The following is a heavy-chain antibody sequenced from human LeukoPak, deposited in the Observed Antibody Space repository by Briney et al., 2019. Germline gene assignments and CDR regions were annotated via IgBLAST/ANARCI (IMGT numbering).Heavy chain of an antibody. V-gene: IGHV4-59*01. D-gene: IGHD3-22*01. J-gene: IGHJ4*02. CDR2: IYYSGST. CDR3: ARYSSGYYYWFDY. Sequence: KPSETLSLTCTVSGGSISSYYWSWIRQPPGKGLEWIGYIYYSGSTNYNPSLKSRVTISVDTSKNQFSLKLSSVTAADTAVYYCARYSSGYYYWFDYWGQGTLVTVSS. CDR1: GGSISSYY.